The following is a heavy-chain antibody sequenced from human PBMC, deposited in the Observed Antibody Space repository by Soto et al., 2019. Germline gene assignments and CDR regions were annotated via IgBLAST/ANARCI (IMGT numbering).Heavy chain of an antibody. CDR2: ISGSGGST. Sequence: GGSLRLSCAASGFTFSSYAMSWVRQAPGKGLEWVSAISGSGGSTYYADSVKGRFTISRDNSKNTLYLQMNSLRAEDTAVYYCAKGSSNQTIVVVISPFDYWGQGALVTVSS. J-gene: IGHJ4*02. CDR3: AKGSSNQTIVVVISPFDY. CDR1: GFTFSSYA. V-gene: IGHV3-23*01. D-gene: IGHD3-22*01.